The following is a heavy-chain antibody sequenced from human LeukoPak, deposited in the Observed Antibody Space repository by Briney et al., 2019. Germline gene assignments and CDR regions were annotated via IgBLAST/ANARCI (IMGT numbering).Heavy chain of an antibody. J-gene: IGHJ4*02. V-gene: IGHV3-9*01. CDR1: GFTFDDYA. CDR3: AKKAVADDYFDY. D-gene: IGHD6-19*01. CDR2: ISWNSGSI. Sequence: GRSLRLSCAASGFTFDDYAMHWVQQAPGKGLEWVSGISWNSGSIGYADSVKGRFTISRDNAKNSLYLQMNSLRAEDTALYYCAKKAVADDYFDYWGQGTLVTVSS.